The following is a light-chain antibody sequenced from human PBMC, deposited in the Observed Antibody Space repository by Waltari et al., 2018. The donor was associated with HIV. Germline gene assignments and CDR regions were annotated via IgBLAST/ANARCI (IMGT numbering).Light chain of an antibody. Sequence: QSVVTQPPSPSGTPGQRVVISCSGSNSTIGSNSVNWYQQVPGAAPKILIYGADQRFSGVPDRFSGSKSATSAALAISELRSEDEADYYCAVWDDSLRGGVFGGGTKLTVL. CDR3: AVWDDSLRGGV. CDR1: NSTIGSNS. V-gene: IGLV1-47*01. J-gene: IGLJ3*02. CDR2: GAD.